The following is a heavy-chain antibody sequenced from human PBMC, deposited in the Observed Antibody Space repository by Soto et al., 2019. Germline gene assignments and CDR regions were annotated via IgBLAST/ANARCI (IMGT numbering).Heavy chain of an antibody. V-gene: IGHV3-30-3*01. CDR2: ISYDGSNK. Sequence: QVQLVESGGGVVQPGRSLRLSCAASGFTFSSYAMHWVRQAPGKGLEWVAVISYDGSNKYYADSVKGRFTISRDNSKNTLYLQMTSLRAEDTAVYYCASYTIFGVVIPDRQYWGQGTLVTVSS. CDR1: GFTFSSYA. CDR3: ASYTIFGVVIPDRQY. D-gene: IGHD3-3*01. J-gene: IGHJ4*02.